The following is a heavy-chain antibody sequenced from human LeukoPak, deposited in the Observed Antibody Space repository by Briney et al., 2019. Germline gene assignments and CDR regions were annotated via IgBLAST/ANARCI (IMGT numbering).Heavy chain of an antibody. V-gene: IGHV3-7*04. CDR2: IKLDGSDK. Sequence: AGSLRLSCTASGFAFSTYWMTWVRQAPGKGLECVANIKLDGSDKYYVDSVKGRFTISRDNAKNSLYLQLNSLRAEDTAVYYCARGRYSGGGIDNWGQGTLVTVSS. J-gene: IGHJ4*02. CDR1: GFAFSTYW. CDR3: ARGRYSGGGIDN. D-gene: IGHD6-19*01.